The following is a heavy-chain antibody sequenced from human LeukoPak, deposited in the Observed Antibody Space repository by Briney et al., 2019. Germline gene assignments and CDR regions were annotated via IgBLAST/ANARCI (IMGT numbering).Heavy chain of an antibody. V-gene: IGHV1-3*01. CDR3: ARDGVGATIDY. CDR1: XXXFTSYA. CDR2: INAGNGNT. D-gene: IGHD1-26*01. J-gene: IGHJ4*02. Sequence: KXSCXAXXXXFTSYAMHWVRQAPGQRLEWMGWINAGNGNTKYSQKFQGRVTITRDTSASTAYMELSSLRSEDTAVYYCARDGVGATIDYWGQGTLVTVSS.